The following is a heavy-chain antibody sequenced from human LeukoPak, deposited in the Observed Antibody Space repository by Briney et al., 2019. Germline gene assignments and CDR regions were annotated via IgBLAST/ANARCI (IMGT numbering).Heavy chain of an antibody. J-gene: IGHJ3*01. CDR3: AKDWTAAATIPGDVFDV. D-gene: IGHD6-25*01. CDR2: ITGSGGTT. CDR1: GFSFTSYG. V-gene: IGHV3-23*01. Sequence: PGGPLRLSCAASGFSFTSYGMTWVRQAPGKGPEWVSSITGSGGTTYYADSVKGRFTISRDNSENTLHLQMNSLRAEDTAIYYCAKDWTAAATIPGDVFDVWGQGTMVTVSS.